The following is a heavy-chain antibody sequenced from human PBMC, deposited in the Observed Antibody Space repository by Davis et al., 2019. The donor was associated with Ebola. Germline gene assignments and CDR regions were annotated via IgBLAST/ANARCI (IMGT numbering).Heavy chain of an antibody. J-gene: IGHJ4*02. D-gene: IGHD1-7*01. CDR2: IWYDGSNK. V-gene: IGHV3-33*01. CDR3: ARDNNWNYRGPFDY. CDR1: GFTFSSYG. Sequence: GGSLRLSCAASGFTFSSYGMHWVRQAPGKGLEWVAVIWYDGSNKYYADSVKGRFTISRDNSKNTLYLQMNSLRAEDTAVYYCARDNNWNYRGPFDYWGQGTLVTVSS.